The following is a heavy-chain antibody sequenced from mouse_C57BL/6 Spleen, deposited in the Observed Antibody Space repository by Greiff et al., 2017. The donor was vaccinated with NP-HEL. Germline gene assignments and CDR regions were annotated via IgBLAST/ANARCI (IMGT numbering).Heavy chain of an antibody. V-gene: IGHV1-7*01. CDR3: ARYDYPYYAMDY. J-gene: IGHJ4*01. D-gene: IGHD2-4*01. CDR2: INPSSGYT. Sequence: VKLQESGAELAKPGASVKLSCKASGYTFTSYWMHWVKQRPGQGLEWIGYINPSSGYTKYNQKFKDKATLTAYKSSSTAYMQLSSLTYEDSAVYYCARYDYPYYAMDYWGQGTSVTVSS. CDR1: GYTFTSYW.